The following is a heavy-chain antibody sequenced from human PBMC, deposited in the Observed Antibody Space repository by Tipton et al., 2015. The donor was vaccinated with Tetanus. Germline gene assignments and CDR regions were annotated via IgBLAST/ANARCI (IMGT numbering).Heavy chain of an antibody. J-gene: IGHJ6*02. D-gene: IGHD3-22*01. Sequence: TLSLTCTVSGDSISSYYWSWVRQPPGKGLEWIGYIYYSGSTNYNPSLKSRVTISVDTSKNQFSPKLSSVTAADTAVYYCARARHGYYYDSSGPIASYYYYGMDVWGQGTTVTVSS. V-gene: IGHV4-59*01. CDR1: GDSISSYY. CDR3: ARARHGYYYDSSGPIASYYYYGMDV. CDR2: IYYSGST.